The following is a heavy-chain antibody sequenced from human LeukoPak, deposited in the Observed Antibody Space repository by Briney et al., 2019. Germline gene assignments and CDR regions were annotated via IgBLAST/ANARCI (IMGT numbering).Heavy chain of an antibody. J-gene: IGHJ4*02. D-gene: IGHD6-19*01. CDR3: ARDLMSFVAGTLSDY. Sequence: GASVKVSCKASGYTFTSYGISWVRQAPGQGLEWMGWISAYNGNTNYAQKLQGRVTMTTDTSTSTAYMELRSLRSDDTAVYYCARDLMSFVAGTLSDYWGQGTLVTVSS. CDR2: ISAYNGNT. CDR1: GYTFTSYG. V-gene: IGHV1-18*01.